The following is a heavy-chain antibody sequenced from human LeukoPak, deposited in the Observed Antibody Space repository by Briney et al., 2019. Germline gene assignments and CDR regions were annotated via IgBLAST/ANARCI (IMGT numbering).Heavy chain of an antibody. J-gene: IGHJ4*02. CDR2: IGSGGGT. CDR1: GFTFSSYA. D-gene: IGHD3-22*01. V-gene: IGHV3-23*01. Sequence: PGGSLRLSCAASGFTFSSYAMSWVRQAPGKGLEWVSAIGSGGGTYYADSVKGRFTISRDNSKNTLYLQMNSLRAEDTALYYCASLDYFDSSDYGDYWGQGTLVTVSS. CDR3: ASLDYFDSSDYGDY.